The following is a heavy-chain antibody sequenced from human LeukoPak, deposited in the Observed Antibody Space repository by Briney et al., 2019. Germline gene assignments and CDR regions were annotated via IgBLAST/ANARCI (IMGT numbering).Heavy chain of an antibody. CDR1: GFTFSSYG. J-gene: IGHJ1*01. Sequence: GGSLRLSCAASGFTFSSYGMHWVRQAPGKGLEWVAVIWYDGSNKYYADSVKGRFTISRDNSKNTLYLQVNSLRAEDTAVYYCARGEYDLQHWGQGTLVTVSS. V-gene: IGHV3-33*01. CDR3: ARGEYDLQH. D-gene: IGHD3-3*01. CDR2: IWYDGSNK.